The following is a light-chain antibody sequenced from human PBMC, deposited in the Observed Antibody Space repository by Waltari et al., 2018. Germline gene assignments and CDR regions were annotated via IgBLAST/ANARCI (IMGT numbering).Light chain of an antibody. V-gene: IGKV3-20*01. CDR2: IAS. CDR3: HQYGASPRT. Sequence: ENVLTQSPATLSLSPGERATLSCRASQTVNNNYLAWYQQKPGQAPRLPIYIASSRAAGIPDRFTGSGSGTDFTLTISRLEPEDFAVYYCHQYGASPRTFGRGTKVEIK. J-gene: IGKJ1*01. CDR1: QTVNNNY.